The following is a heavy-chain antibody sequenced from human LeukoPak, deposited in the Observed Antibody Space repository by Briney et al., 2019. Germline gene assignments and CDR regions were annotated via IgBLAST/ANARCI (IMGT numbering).Heavy chain of an antibody. CDR2: VSTGSNYI. CDR1: GFTFSSYS. Sequence: GGSLRLSCTASGFTFSSYSLNWVRQAPGKGLEWVSSVSTGSNYIYYADSVKGRFTISRDNAKNSLYLQMSTLRAEDTAVYYCATVAGDCSGGRCYLLRFDYWGQGTLVTVSS. CDR3: ATVAGDCSGGRCYLLRFDY. D-gene: IGHD2-15*01. V-gene: IGHV3-21*01. J-gene: IGHJ4*02.